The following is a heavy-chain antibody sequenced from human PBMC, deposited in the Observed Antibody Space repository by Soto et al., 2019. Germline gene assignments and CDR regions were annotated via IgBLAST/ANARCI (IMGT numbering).Heavy chain of an antibody. Sequence: PSETLSLTCTVSGDSISSYSWSWIRQPPGKGLEWIGCIHSSGNTNYNPSLKSRVTISVDTSKNQFSLNLRSVTAADTAVYYCARGSQSTAWYLSYWGQGTLVTVSS. CDR1: GDSISSYS. CDR2: IHSSGNT. J-gene: IGHJ4*02. V-gene: IGHV4-59*01. D-gene: IGHD6-19*01. CDR3: ARGSQSTAWYLSY.